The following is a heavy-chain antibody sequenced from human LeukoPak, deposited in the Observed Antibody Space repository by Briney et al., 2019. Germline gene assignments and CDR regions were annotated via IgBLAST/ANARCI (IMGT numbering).Heavy chain of an antibody. Sequence: SVKVSCKASGGTFSSYAISWVRQAPGQGLEWMGGIIPIFGTANSAQKLQGRVTITADDSTSTAYMELSSLRSEDTAVYYCARGWEYSYGDYFDYWGQGTLVTVSS. CDR3: ARGWEYSYGDYFDY. V-gene: IGHV1-69*13. J-gene: IGHJ4*02. CDR2: IIPIFGTA. CDR1: GGTFSSYA. D-gene: IGHD5-18*01.